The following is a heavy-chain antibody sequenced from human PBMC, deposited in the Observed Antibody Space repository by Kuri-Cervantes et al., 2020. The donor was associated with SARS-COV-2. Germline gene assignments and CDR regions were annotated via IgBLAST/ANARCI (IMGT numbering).Heavy chain of an antibody. D-gene: IGHD1-26*01. CDR2: IYSGGNT. V-gene: IGHV3-53*01. CDR1: GFTFSDYY. J-gene: IGHJ4*02. CDR3: ARSPVWEGYFDF. Sequence: GSLKISCAASGFTFSDYYMNWVRQAPGKGLEWVSVIYSGGNTYYADSVKGRFTISRDNSKNTLYLQMSSLRAEDTAVYYCARSPVWEGYFDFWGQGTLVTVSS.